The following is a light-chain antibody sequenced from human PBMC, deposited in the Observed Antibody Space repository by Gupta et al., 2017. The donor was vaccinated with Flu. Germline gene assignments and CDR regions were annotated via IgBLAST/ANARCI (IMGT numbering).Light chain of an antibody. CDR1: QSVSSY. CDR3: QQRSNWPPT. J-gene: IGKJ4*01. V-gene: IGKV3-11*01. CDR2: DAS. Sequence: EIVLTQSPATLSLSPGERATLSCRASQSVSSYLAWYQQKPGQAPRLLIYDASNRATGIPARFSGSWSGTDFTLTISSPEPEDFAVYYCQQRSNWPPTFGGGTKVEIK.